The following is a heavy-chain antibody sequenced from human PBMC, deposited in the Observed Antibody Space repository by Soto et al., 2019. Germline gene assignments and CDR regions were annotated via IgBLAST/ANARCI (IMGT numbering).Heavy chain of an antibody. J-gene: IGHJ4*02. D-gene: IGHD6-13*01. CDR1: GRPISSSSYD. Sequence: AETLSLRCAVGGRPISSSSYDCGWGPKPPGKGLEWIGSIYYSGSTYYNPSLKSRVTISVDTSKNKFSLNLSSVTAADTAVYYCARPLLGPQLAFASWGQGTLVTVSS. CDR2: IYYSGST. CDR3: ARPLLGPQLAFAS. V-gene: IGHV4-39*01.